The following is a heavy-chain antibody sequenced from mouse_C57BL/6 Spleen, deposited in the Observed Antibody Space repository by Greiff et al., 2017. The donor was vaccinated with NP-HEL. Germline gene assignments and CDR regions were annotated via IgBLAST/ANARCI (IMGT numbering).Heavy chain of an antibody. V-gene: IGHV14-4*01. J-gene: IGHJ3*01. D-gene: IGHD1-1*01. CDR2: IDPENGDT. Sequence: EVQLVESGAELVRPGASVKLSCTASGFNIKDDYMHWVKQRPEQGLEWIGWIDPENGDTEYASKFQGKATITADTSSNTAYLQLSSLTSEDTAVYYCTTGSSSWFAYWGQGTLVTVSA. CDR3: TTGSSSWFAY. CDR1: GFNIKDDY.